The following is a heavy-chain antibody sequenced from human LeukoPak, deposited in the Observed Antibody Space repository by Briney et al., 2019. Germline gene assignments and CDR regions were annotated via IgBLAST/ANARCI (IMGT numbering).Heavy chain of an antibody. CDR1: GFTVSSNY. D-gene: IGHD3-16*01. Sequence: GGSLRLSCAASGFTVSSNYMSWVRQAPGKGLEWVSVIYSGGSTYYADSVKGRFTISRDNSKNTLYLQMNSLRAEDAALYYCARVRRSLGGPYSFDYWGQGTLVTVSS. CDR3: ARVRRSLGGPYSFDY. V-gene: IGHV3-66*02. J-gene: IGHJ4*02. CDR2: IYSGGST.